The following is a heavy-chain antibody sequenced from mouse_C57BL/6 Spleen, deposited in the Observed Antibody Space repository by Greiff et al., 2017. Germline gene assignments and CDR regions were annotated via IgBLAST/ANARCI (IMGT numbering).Heavy chain of an antibody. CDR3: ARDPYGNYGAMDY. D-gene: IGHD2-1*01. J-gene: IGHJ4*01. V-gene: IGHV5-16*01. CDR2: INYDGSST. Sequence: EVQVVESEGGLVQPGSSMKLSCTASGFTFSDYYMAWVRQVPEKGLEWVANINYDGSSTYYLDSLKSRFIISRDNAKNILYLQMSSLKSEDTATYYCARDPYGNYGAMDYWGQGTSVTVSS. CDR1: GFTFSDYY.